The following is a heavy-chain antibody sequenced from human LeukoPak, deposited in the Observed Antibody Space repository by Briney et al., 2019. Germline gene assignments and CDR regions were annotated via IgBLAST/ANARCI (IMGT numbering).Heavy chain of an antibody. CDR3: AREARQGGLGDYIPLDY. J-gene: IGHJ4*02. CDR1: GFTFSSYS. Sequence: PGGSLRLSCAASGFTFSSYSMNWVRQAPGKGLEWVSYISSSSSTIYYADSVKGRFTISRDNAKNSLYLQMNSLRAEDTAVYYCAREARQGGLGDYIPLDYWGQGTLVTVSS. D-gene: IGHD4-17*01. CDR2: ISSSSSTI. V-gene: IGHV3-48*01.